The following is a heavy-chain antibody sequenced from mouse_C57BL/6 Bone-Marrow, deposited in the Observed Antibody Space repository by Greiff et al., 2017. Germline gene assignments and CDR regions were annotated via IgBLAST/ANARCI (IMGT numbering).Heavy chain of an antibody. CDR2: IDPENGDT. CDR1: GFNIKDDY. Sequence: EVQLQQSGAELVRPGASVKLSCTASGFNIKDDYMHWVKQRPEQGLEWIGWIDPENGDTAYASKFQGKATITADTSSNTAYLQLSSLTSEHTAVYYCTTGNFDYWGQGTTLTVSS. V-gene: IGHV14-4*01. CDR3: TTGNFDY. J-gene: IGHJ2*01.